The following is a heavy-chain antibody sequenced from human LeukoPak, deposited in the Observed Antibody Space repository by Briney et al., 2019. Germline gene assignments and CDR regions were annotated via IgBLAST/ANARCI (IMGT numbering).Heavy chain of an antibody. CDR2: ISWNGRTT. CDR1: GFDFEDYS. D-gene: IGHD1-1*01. V-gene: IGHV3-9*01. Sequence: PGGSLRLSCAASGFDFEDYSMHWVRQPPGKGLEWVSSISWNGRTTDYADSVKGRFTISRDSAKNSLYLQMNSLRAEDTAVYYCARDRAGTTLIRHHDYYYMDVWGKGTTVTVSS. J-gene: IGHJ6*03. CDR3: ARDRAGTTLIRHHDYYYMDV.